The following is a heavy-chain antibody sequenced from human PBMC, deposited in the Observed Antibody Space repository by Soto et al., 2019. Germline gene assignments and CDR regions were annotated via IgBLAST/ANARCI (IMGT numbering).Heavy chain of an antibody. D-gene: IGHD2-2*01. CDR3: ARGRPSTSCWCDAFDI. CDR2: MNPNSGNT. J-gene: IGHJ3*02. Sequence: GASVKVSCKAPGYTFTSYDINWVRQATGQGLEWMGWMNPNSGNTGYAQKFQGRVTMTRNTSISTAYMELSSLRSEDTAVYYCARGRPSTSCWCDAFDIWGQGTMVTVSS. V-gene: IGHV1-8*01. CDR1: GYTFTSYD.